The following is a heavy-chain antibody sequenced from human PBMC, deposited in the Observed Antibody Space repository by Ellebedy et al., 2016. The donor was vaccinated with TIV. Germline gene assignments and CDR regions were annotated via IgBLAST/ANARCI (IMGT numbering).Heavy chain of an antibody. D-gene: IGHD3-3*01. V-gene: IGHV3-43*01. CDR3: AKDKGVVMYFDY. CDR2: ISWDGGST. J-gene: IGHJ4*02. Sequence: GESLKISXAASGFTFDDYTMHWVRQAPGKGLEWVSLISWDGGSTYYADSVKGRFTISRDNSKNSLYLQMNSLRTEDTALYYCAKDKGVVMYFDYWGQGTLVTVSS. CDR1: GFTFDDYT.